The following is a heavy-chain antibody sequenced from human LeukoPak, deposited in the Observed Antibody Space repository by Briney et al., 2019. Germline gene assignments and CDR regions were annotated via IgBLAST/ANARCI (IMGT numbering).Heavy chain of an antibody. D-gene: IGHD4-17*01. Sequence: SETLSLTCAVSGGSISSGGYSWSWIRQPPGKGLEWVGYIYHSGSTYYNPSLKSRVTISVDRSKNQFSLKLSSVTAADTAVYYCARSNYTVTFDYWGQGTLVTVSS. CDR1: GGSISSGGYS. J-gene: IGHJ4*02. CDR2: IYHSGST. CDR3: ARSNYTVTFDY. V-gene: IGHV4-30-2*01.